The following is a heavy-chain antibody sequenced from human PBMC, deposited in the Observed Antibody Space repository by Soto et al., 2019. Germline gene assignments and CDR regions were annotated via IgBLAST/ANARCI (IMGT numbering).Heavy chain of an antibody. V-gene: IGHV3-30*18. J-gene: IGHJ4*02. CDR1: GFTFSSYA. Sequence: QVQLVESGGGVVQPGRSLRLSCAASGFTFSSYAMHWVRQAPGKGLEWVAVISYDGSDKYYADSVKGLCTISRDNSKNTLNLQMNRLRADDTAVYYCAKALGELSPESYDYWGQGTLITVSS. CDR2: ISYDGSDK. D-gene: IGHD3-16*02. CDR3: AKALGELSPESYDY.